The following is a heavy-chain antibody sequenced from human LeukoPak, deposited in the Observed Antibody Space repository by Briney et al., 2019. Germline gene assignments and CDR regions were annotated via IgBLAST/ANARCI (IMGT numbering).Heavy chain of an antibody. CDR1: GYTFTSYG. V-gene: IGHV1-2*02. J-gene: IGHJ4*02. CDR3: AREIQSDY. Sequence: GASVKVSCKASGYTFTSYGISWVRQAPGQGLEWVGWINPNSGDTNYAQKFQGRVTMTRDTSISTAYMELSRLRSDDTAVYYCAREIQSDYWGQGTLVTVSS. CDR2: INPNSGDT.